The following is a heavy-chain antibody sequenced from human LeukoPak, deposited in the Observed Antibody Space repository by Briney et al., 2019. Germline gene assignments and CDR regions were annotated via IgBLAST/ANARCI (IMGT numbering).Heavy chain of an antibody. D-gene: IGHD2-21*02. Sequence: PGGSLRLSCAASGFTFSSYWMHWVRQAPGKGLVWVSRIRPDGSSSSNADSVKGRFTISRDSAKNTLYLQMNSLRAEDTAVYYCARDLVVTGYYGLDVWGQGTTVTVSS. CDR1: GFTFSSYW. CDR3: ARDLVVTGYYGLDV. CDR2: IRPDGSSS. J-gene: IGHJ6*02. V-gene: IGHV3-74*01.